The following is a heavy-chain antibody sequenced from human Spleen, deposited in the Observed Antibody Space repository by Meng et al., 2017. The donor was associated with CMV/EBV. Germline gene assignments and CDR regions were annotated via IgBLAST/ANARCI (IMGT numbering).Heavy chain of an antibody. CDR1: RASISSHY. V-gene: IGHV4-59*11. CDR2: VSDSGSM. CDR3: ARFFSATMVRGVINYYYYYGMDV. J-gene: IGHJ6*02. D-gene: IGHD3-10*01. Sequence: SETLSLTCTLARASISSHYWSWIRQPPGKGLQWIGYVSDSGSMKYNPSLESRGTISRDRSRNQFYLNLNSVTAADTAMYFCARFFSATMVRGVINYYYYYGMDVWGQGTTVTVSS.